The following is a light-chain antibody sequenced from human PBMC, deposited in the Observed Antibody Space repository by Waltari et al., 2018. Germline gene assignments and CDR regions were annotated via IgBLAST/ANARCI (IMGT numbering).Light chain of an antibody. CDR1: SSDVGSYNR. CDR2: EVS. V-gene: IGLV2-18*02. Sequence: QSALTQPPSVSGSPGQSVTISCTGTSSDVGSYNRVSWYQRPPDTAPKLIIYEVSERPSGVPDRFSGSKSANTAFLTISGLQAEDEADYFCSSYTSSSTWVFGTGTKVTVL. J-gene: IGLJ1*01. CDR3: SSYTSSSTWV.